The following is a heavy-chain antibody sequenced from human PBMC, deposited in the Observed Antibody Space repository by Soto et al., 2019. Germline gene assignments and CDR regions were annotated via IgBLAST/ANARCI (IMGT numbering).Heavy chain of an antibody. CDR2: ISWGSETI. J-gene: IGHJ4*01. Sequence: EVQLVESGGGSVQPGRSLRLSCAASGFKFADSAMHWVRQVPGKGLEWVSGISWGSETIGYADSVKGRFTVSRDNAKNSLYLQMNSLRHEDTAMYYCAKDNGVVGATWVDYWGQGTLVTVPS. CDR3: AKDNGVVGATWVDY. D-gene: IGHD1-26*01. V-gene: IGHV3-9*01. CDR1: GFKFADSA.